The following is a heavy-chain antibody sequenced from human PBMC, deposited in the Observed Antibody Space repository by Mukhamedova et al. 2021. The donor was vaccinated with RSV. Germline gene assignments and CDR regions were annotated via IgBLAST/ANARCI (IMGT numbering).Heavy chain of an antibody. Sequence: GNRLEWIGSISYGGTTYYHAPLKSRVTMSVDAFKNQFSLKLTPVTAADTAAYSCARHSEEDGSIAQQLQFWGLGTLVTVSS. CDR2: ISYGGTT. CDR3: ARHSEEDGSIAQQLQF. J-gene: IGHJ4*02. D-gene: IGHD1-1*01. V-gene: IGHV4-39*01.